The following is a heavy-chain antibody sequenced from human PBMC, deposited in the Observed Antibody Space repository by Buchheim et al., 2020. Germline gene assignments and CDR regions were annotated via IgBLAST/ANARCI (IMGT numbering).Heavy chain of an antibody. V-gene: IGHV4-34*01. CDR2: INHSGST. D-gene: IGHD2-21*02. CDR3: ARRGLTAILR. Sequence: QVQLQQWGAGLLKPSETLSLTCAVYGRSFSGYYWSWIRQPPGKGLEWIGEINHSGSTNYNPSLKSRVTISVDTSKNQFSLKLSSVTAADTAVYYCARRGLTAILRWGQGTL. J-gene: IGHJ4*02. CDR1: GRSFSGYY.